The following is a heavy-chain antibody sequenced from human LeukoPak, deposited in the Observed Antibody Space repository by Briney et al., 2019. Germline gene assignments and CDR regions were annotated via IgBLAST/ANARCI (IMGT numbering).Heavy chain of an antibody. V-gene: IGHV3-33*01. CDR3: ARGDDFWSGFSNNLNFDY. J-gene: IGHJ4*02. CDR2: IWYDGSNK. CDR1: GFTFSSYG. D-gene: IGHD3-3*01. Sequence: GGPLRLSCAASGFTFSSYGMHWVRQAPGKGLEWVAVIWYDGSNKYYADSVKGRFTISRDNSKNTLYPQMNSLRAEDTAVYYCARGDDFWSGFSNNLNFDYWGQGTLVTVSS.